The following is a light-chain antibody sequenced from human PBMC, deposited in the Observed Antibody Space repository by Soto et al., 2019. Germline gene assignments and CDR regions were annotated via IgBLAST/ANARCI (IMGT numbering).Light chain of an antibody. CDR3: SSYTPVSTYV. CDR2: DVR. J-gene: IGLJ1*01. V-gene: IGLV2-14*01. CDR1: SSDVGGYNY. Sequence: QSVLTQPASVSGSPGQSITISCTGTSSDVGGYNYVSWYQQHPGKAPKLMIYDVRNRPSGVSNRFSGSKSVNTASLTISGLQAEAEADYYCSSYTPVSTYVFGTGTKLTVL.